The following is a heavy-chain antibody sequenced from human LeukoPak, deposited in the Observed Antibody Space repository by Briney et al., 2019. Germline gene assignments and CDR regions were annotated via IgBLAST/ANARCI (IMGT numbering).Heavy chain of an antibody. V-gene: IGHV4-59*01. CDR2: IYYSGST. CDR1: GDSISSYY. CDR3: ARAWLESGSYYYYYMDV. J-gene: IGHJ6*03. D-gene: IGHD5-24*01. Sequence: SETLSLTCTVSGDSISSYYWSWIRQPPGKGLEWIGYIYYSGSTNYNPSLKSRVTISVDTSKNQFSLKLSSVTAADTAVYYCARAWLESGSYYYYYMDVWGKGTTVTISS.